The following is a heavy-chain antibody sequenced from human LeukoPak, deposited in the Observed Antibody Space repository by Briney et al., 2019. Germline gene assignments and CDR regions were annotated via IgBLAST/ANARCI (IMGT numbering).Heavy chain of an antibody. CDR1: GGSISSSSDN. CDR2: IYYTRIT. J-gene: IGHJ6*03. D-gene: IGHD4-23*01. V-gene: IGHV4-39*01. CDR3: ARQGRATVVMYMDD. Sequence: TEILSLAFCVSGGSISSSSDNWGWIRQPPGKGLEWTGSIYYTRITYYNPSLMSRVTMSVDTSKSQFSLRLTSVTAADTAMYYCARQGRATVVMYMDDWGKGTTVTVSS.